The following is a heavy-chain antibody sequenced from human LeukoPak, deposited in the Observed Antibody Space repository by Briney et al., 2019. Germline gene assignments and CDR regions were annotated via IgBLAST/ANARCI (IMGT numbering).Heavy chain of an antibody. CDR3: ARGGGLDV. J-gene: IGHJ6*02. V-gene: IGHV3-7*03. CDR1: GFTSSSYW. D-gene: IGHD3-16*01. CDR2: INHNGNVN. Sequence: PGGSLRLSCAASGFTSSSYWMNWARQAPGKGLEWVASINHNGNVNYYVDSVKGRFTISRDNAKNSLYLQMSNLRAEDTAAYFCARGGGLDVWGQGATVTVSS.